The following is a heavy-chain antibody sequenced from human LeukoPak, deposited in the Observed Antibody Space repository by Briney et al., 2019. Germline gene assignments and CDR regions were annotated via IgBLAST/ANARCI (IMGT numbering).Heavy chain of an antibody. CDR1: GGSISSYY. Sequence: SETLSLTCTVSGGSISSYYWSWIRQPAGKGLEWIGRIYTSGSTNYNPSLKSRVTISVDTSKNQFSLKLSSVTAADTAVYYCARDLRLRLIFRWFDPWGQGTLVTVSS. V-gene: IGHV4-4*07. J-gene: IGHJ5*02. CDR3: ARDLRLRLIFRWFDP. CDR2: IYTSGST. D-gene: IGHD3-16*01.